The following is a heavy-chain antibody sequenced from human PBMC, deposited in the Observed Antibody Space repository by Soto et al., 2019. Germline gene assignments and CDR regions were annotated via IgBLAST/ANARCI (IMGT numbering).Heavy chain of an antibody. CDR1: GFIFSNFG. CDR2: ITSSGGTT. CDR3: AKGHVFVAPQNGRSFDS. D-gene: IGHD2-21*01. V-gene: IGHV3-48*03. J-gene: IGHJ4*02. Sequence: LRLSCAASGFIFSNFGMHWVRQAQGKGLEWISYITSSGGTTYYADSVKGRFTISRDNTKNSLYLQMNSLRAEDTAVYYCAKGHVFVAPQNGRSFDSWGQGSLVTVSS.